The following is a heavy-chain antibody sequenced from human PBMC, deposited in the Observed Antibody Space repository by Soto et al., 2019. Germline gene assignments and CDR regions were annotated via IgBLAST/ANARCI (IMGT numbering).Heavy chain of an antibody. CDR2: ISWSGDNM. CDR3: VKVSYSSITALGSAFDV. V-gene: IGHV3-9*01. CDR1: GFTFDDYA. J-gene: IGHJ3*01. D-gene: IGHD1-20*01. Sequence: ESGGGLVQPGRSLRLSCAASGFTFDDYAMHWVRQAPGKGLEWVSGISWSGDNMAYADSVKGRFITSRDNVKNSLYLQMNSLRVEDTALYHCVKVSYSSITALGSAFDVLGQGTMGTVS.